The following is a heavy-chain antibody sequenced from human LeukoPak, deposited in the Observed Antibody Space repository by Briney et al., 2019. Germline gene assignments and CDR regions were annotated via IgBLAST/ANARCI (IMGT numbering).Heavy chain of an antibody. V-gene: IGHV4-59*01. D-gene: IGHD1-14*01. CDR1: GGSISSYY. Sequence: SETLSLTCTVSGGSISSYYWSWIRQPPGKGMEWIGYIYYSGSTNYNPSLKSRVTISVDTSKNQFSLKLSSVTAADTAVYYCARVLTELSYYYYMDVWGKGTTVTVSS. CDR3: ARVLTELSYYYYMDV. CDR2: IYYSGST. J-gene: IGHJ6*03.